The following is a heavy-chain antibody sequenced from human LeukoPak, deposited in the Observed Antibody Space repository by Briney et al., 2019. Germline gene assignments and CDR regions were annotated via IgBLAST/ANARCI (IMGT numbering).Heavy chain of an antibody. J-gene: IGHJ4*02. CDR1: GFTFSSYE. V-gene: IGHV3-48*03. CDR3: ARTGAGYSYGYLFWDY. Sequence: GGSLRLSCAASGFTFSSYEMNWVRQAAGKGLEWVSYISSSGSTIYYADSVKGRFTISRDNAKNSLYLQMNSLRAEDTAVYYCARTGAGYSYGYLFWDYWGQGTLVTVSS. D-gene: IGHD5-18*01. CDR2: ISSSGSTI.